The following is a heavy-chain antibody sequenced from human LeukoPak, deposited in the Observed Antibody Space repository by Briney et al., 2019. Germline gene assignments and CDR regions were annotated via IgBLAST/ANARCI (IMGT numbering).Heavy chain of an antibody. CDR2: INPYSGAT. CDR1: GYSITGCY. V-gene: IGHV1-2*02. D-gene: IGHD6-13*01. J-gene: IGHJ4*02. CDR3: ARGGPSGSSYLWADY. Sequence: ASVKVSCKASGYSITGCYIHWVRQAPGQGLEWMGWINPYSGATNYAQKFQGRVTMTRDTSISTAFMELSRLTSDDTAFYYCARGGPSGSSYLWADYWGQGTLVTVSS.